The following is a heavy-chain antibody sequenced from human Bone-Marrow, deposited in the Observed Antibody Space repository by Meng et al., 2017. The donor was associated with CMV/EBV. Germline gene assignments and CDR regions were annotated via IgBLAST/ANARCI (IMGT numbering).Heavy chain of an antibody. D-gene: IGHD2-15*01. CDR1: GFSFSDFY. J-gene: IGHJ4*02. CDR2: IDTSGRTM. CDR3: VRTVASVPRARIAAF. Sequence: GGSLRLSCAASGFSFSDFYMSWIRQAPGKGLEWISHIDTSGRTMYSADSVKVRFTFSRDNAKSSLYLQMNSLRADDTAVYYCVRTVASVPRARIAAFWGQGTLVTVSS. V-gene: IGHV3-11*04.